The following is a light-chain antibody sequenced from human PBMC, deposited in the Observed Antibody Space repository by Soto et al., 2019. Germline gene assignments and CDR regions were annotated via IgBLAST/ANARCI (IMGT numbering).Light chain of an antibody. CDR3: SSYTNINTRACV. J-gene: IGLJ1*01. CDR2: EVT. CDR1: SGDIGSYNR. V-gene: IGLV2-14*01. Sequence: QSALTQPASVSGAPGQSITIWCTGTSGDIGSYNRVSWYQQHPGKAPKLIIYEVTDRPSGVSNRFSGSKSGNTASLTISGLQAEDEAEYYCSSYTNINTRACVFGTGTKVTVL.